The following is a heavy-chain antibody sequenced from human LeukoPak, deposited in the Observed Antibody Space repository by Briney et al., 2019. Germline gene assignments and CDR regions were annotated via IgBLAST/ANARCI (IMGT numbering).Heavy chain of an antibody. CDR3: ARVIDVAAAGYFDS. Sequence: TSETLSLTCAVSGGSISSGGYSWSWIRQPPGKGLEWIGYIYHSGSTYYNPSLKSRVTISVDTSKNQFSLKLSSVTAADTALYYCARVIDVAAAGYFDSWGQGIQVTVSS. CDR1: GGSISSGGYS. CDR2: IYHSGST. J-gene: IGHJ4*02. V-gene: IGHV4-30-2*01. D-gene: IGHD6-13*01.